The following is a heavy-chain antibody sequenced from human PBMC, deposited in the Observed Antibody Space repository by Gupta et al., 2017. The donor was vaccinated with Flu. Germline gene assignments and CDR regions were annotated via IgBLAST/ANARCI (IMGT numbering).Heavy chain of an antibody. J-gene: IGHJ4*01. V-gene: IGHV3-21*06. CDR2: ISSRSSYI. Sequence: SDYSMTWVRQAPGKGLEWVSSISSRSSYIYYADPVKGRFTISRDNGKNLLYLQMDSLTPEDTALYYCARESPIGLSRFWGQGTLVTVSA. CDR3: ARESPIGLSRF. CDR1: SDYS.